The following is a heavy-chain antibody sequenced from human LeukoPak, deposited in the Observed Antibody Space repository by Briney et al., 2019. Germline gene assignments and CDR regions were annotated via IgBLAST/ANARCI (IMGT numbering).Heavy chain of an antibody. Sequence: GGSLRLSCTASGFPVSSNYMTWVRQAPGKGLEWVSVIYTGGNTDHADSVQGRFTLSRDNSKNTLYLHMNSLRVEDTAVYYCARGRPPYYFDYWGQGTLVTVSS. CDR3: ARGRPPYYFDY. CDR2: IYTGGNT. V-gene: IGHV3-53*01. CDR1: GFPVSSNY. J-gene: IGHJ4*02.